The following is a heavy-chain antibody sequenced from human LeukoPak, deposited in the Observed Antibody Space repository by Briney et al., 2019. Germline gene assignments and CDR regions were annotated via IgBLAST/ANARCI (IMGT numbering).Heavy chain of an antibody. CDR3: ARGPTSTEVQFTFDY. J-gene: IGHJ4*02. CDR2: INAGNGNT. Sequence: ASVKASCKASGYTFTSYAMHWVRQAPGQRLEWMGWINAGNGNTKYSQEFQGRVTITRDTSASTAYMELSSLRSEDMAVYYCARGPTSTEVQFTFDYWGQGTLVTVSS. V-gene: IGHV1-3*03. CDR1: GYTFTSYA. D-gene: IGHD3-10*01.